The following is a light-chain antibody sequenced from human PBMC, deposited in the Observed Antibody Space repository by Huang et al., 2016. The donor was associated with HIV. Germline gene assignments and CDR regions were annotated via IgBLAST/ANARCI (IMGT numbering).Light chain of an antibody. Sequence: IQLTQSPSPLSASVGDRVTITCRPSQGISTYLAWYQQKAGKAPKLLIYAASTLQSGVPSRFSGSTSGTDFTLTISSLQPEDFAIYYCQQLDSYPYTFGQGTNLEI. CDR1: QGISTY. V-gene: IGKV1-9*01. J-gene: IGKJ2*01. CDR3: QQLDSYPYT. CDR2: AAS.